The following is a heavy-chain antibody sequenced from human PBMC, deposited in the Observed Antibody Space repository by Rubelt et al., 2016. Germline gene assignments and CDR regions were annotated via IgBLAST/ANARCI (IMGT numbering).Heavy chain of an antibody. CDR3: SRRNGEPIDY. V-gene: IGHV4-39*01. J-gene: IGHJ4*02. Sequence: QGEESGPGLVKPSETLSLTCSVSGGSISSSSYYWGWIRQPPGKGLEWIGTIYYSGTTYYNPSLKSRVTISVDTSKNQFSLKLSSVTAADTAVYYCSRRNGEPIDYWGRGTLVTVSS. CDR2: IYYSGTT. CDR1: GGSISSSSYY. D-gene: IGHD3-10*01.